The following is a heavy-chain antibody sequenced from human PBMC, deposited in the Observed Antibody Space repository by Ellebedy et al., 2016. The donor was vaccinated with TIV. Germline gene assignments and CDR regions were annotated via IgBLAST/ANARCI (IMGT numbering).Heavy chain of an antibody. CDR2: IYYSGST. CDR1: GGSISSGDYY. Sequence: SETLSLTCTVSGGSISSGDYYWSWIRQPPGTGLEWIGSIYYSGSTYYNPSLKSRVTISVDTSKNQFSLKLSSVTAADTALYYCARMHSGSYNSWGQGTLVTVSS. V-gene: IGHV4-39*07. CDR3: ARMHSGSYNS. D-gene: IGHD1-26*01. J-gene: IGHJ5*02.